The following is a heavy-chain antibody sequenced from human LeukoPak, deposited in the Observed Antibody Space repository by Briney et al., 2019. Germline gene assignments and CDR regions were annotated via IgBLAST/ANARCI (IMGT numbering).Heavy chain of an antibody. J-gene: IGHJ3*02. D-gene: IGHD3-22*01. CDR2: IYHSGST. V-gene: IGHV4-38-2*01. CDR3: ARAHYHDSSGPWDAFDI. Sequence: PSGTLSLTCAVSGYSISSGYHWGGLRPPPGKGLGWSGSIYHSGSTYYNPSLKRRVTISVDTSKNQFSLKLSSVTAGDTAVYYCARAHYHDSSGPWDAFDIWGQGTMVTVSS. CDR1: GYSISSGYH.